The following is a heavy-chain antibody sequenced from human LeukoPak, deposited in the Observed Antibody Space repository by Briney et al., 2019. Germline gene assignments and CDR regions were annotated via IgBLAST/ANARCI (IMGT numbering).Heavy chain of an antibody. CDR2: IYSGGST. V-gene: IGHV3-53*01. CDR1: GFTVSSNY. D-gene: IGHD4-17*01. Sequence: GGSLRLSCAASGFTVSSNYMSWVRQAPGKGLEWVSVIYSGGSTYYADSVKGRFTISRDNSKNTLYLQMNSLRAEDTAMYYCARQTQSTDAYYYYGMDVWGQGTTVTVSS. CDR3: ARQTQSTDAYYYYGMDV. J-gene: IGHJ6*02.